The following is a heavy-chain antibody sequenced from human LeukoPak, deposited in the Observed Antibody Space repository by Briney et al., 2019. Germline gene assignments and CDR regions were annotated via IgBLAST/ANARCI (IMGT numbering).Heavy chain of an antibody. D-gene: IGHD5-12*01. Sequence: GGSLRLSCAASGFTFSSYSMNWVRQAPGKGLEWVSYISSSSSTIYYADSVKGRFTISRDNAKNSLYLQMNSLRAEDTAVYYCARDREYSGYEVDYWGQGTLVTVSS. CDR2: ISSSSSTI. J-gene: IGHJ4*02. CDR1: GFTFSSYS. CDR3: ARDREYSGYEVDY. V-gene: IGHV3-48*04.